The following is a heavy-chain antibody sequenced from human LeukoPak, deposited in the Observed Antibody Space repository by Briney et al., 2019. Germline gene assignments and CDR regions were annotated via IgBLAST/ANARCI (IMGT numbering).Heavy chain of an antibody. D-gene: IGHD2-2*01. CDR1: GGSFSGYY. Sequence: SETLSLTCAVYGGSFSGYYWSWIRQPPGKGPEWIGEINHSGSTNYNPSLKSRVTISVDTSKNQFSLKLSSVTAADTAVYYCARAVPRYCSSTSCLPPYWGQGTLVTVSS. V-gene: IGHV4-34*01. CDR2: INHSGST. J-gene: IGHJ4*02. CDR3: ARAVPRYCSSTSCLPPY.